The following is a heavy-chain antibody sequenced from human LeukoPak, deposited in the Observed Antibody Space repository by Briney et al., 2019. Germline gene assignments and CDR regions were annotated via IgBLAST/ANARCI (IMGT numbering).Heavy chain of an antibody. Sequence: GASVKVSCKASGFTFTSSAMQWVRQARGQRLEWIGWIVVGSGNTNYAQKFQERVTITRDMSTSTAYMELSSLRSEDTAVYYCAAEAEYQLLSFGMDLWGQGTTVTVSS. CDR1: GFTFTSSA. CDR2: IVVGSGNT. D-gene: IGHD2-2*01. V-gene: IGHV1-58*02. J-gene: IGHJ6*02. CDR3: AAEAEYQLLSFGMDL.